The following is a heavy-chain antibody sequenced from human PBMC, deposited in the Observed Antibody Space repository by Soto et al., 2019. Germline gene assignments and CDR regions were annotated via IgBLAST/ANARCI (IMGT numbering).Heavy chain of an antibody. V-gene: IGHV3-9*01. CDR3: VKGGGADSSGPFQH. CDR1: GFTFDDYA. J-gene: IGHJ1*01. CDR2: ISWDSSNI. D-gene: IGHD3-22*01. Sequence: EVQLVESGGGLAQPGRSLRLSCAASGFTFDDYAMQWVRQAPGKGLEGVSGISWDSSNIGYADFVKSRFTISTDNAKKSLYLQMNSLRTEDTAMYYCVKGGGADSSGPFQHWGQGTLVTVSS.